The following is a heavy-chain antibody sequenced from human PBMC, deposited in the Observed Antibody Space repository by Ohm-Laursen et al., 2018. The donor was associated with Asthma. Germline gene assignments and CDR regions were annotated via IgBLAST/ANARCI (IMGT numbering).Heavy chain of an antibody. CDR2: IYHSGST. CDR3: ARVPRSLNYFDY. J-gene: IGHJ4*02. CDR1: GGSISSSNW. V-gene: IGHV4-4*02. Sequence: SDTLSLTCAVSGGSISSSNWWSWVRQPPGKGLEWIGEIYHSGSTNYNPSLKSRVTISVDTSKNQFSLKLSSVTAADTAVYYCARVPRSLNYFDYWGQGTLVTVSS. D-gene: IGHD6-13*01.